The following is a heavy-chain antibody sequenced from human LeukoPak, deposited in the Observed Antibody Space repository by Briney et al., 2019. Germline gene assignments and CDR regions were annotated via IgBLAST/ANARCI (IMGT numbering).Heavy chain of an antibody. CDR1: GFTFSSYG. V-gene: IGHV3-30*18. Sequence: GASLRLSCAASGFTFSSYGMHWVRQAPGKGLEWVAVISYDGSNKYYADSVRGRFTISRDNSKNTLYLQMNSLRAEDTAVYYCAKDRDWSGWYFDYWGQGTLVTVSS. D-gene: IGHD6-19*01. CDR3: AKDRDWSGWYFDY. CDR2: ISYDGSNK. J-gene: IGHJ4*02.